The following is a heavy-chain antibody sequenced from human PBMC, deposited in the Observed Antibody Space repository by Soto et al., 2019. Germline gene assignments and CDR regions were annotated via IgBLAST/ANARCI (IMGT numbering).Heavy chain of an antibody. J-gene: IGHJ3*02. CDR2: TNNGGSAT. Sequence: GGSLRLSCAASGFGFSSYWMHWVRQAPGKGLVWVSRTNNGGSATTYADSVRGRFTSFRDNAKNTLFLQMTSLGVEDTAVYYCAREMATITLVAFDIWGEGSMGTVAS. V-gene: IGHV3-74*01. CDR1: GFGFSSYW. D-gene: IGHD5-12*01. CDR3: AREMATITLVAFDI.